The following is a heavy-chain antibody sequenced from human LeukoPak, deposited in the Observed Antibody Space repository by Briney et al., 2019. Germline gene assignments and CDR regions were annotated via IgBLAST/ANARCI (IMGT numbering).Heavy chain of an antibody. Sequence: PSETLSLTCTVSGGSISSYYWSWIRQPPGKGLEWIGYIYYSGSTNYNPSLKSRVTISVDTSENQFSLKLSSVTAADTAVYYCARGLRFLEWLTQDYWGQGTLVTVSS. J-gene: IGHJ4*02. CDR1: GGSISSYY. CDR2: IYYSGST. D-gene: IGHD3-3*01. V-gene: IGHV4-59*01. CDR3: ARGLRFLEWLTQDY.